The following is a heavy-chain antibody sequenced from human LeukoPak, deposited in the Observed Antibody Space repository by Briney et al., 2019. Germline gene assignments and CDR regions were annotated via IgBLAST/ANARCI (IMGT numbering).Heavy chain of an antibody. CDR3: ARERGNYDILTDYYEGNWFDP. Sequence: GASVKVSCKASGYTFTDYYMHWVRQAPGQGLEWMGWINPNSGGTNYAQKFYARVTMTRDTSISTAYMELSRLRSDDTAVYYCARERGNYDILTDYYEGNWFDPWGQGTLVTVSS. V-gene: IGHV1-2*02. CDR1: GYTFTDYY. D-gene: IGHD3-9*01. J-gene: IGHJ5*02. CDR2: INPNSGGT.